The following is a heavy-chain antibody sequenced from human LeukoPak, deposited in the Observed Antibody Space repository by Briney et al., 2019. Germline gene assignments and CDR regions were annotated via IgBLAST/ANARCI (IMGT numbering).Heavy chain of an antibody. CDR2: IYYSGST. V-gene: IGHV4-59*01. CDR3: ARDGAIAAGENYYYYGMDV. Sequence: SETLSLTFTVSGGSISSYYWSWIRQPPGKGLEWIGYIYYSGSTNYNPSLKSRVTISVDTSKNQFSLKLSSVTAADTAVYYCARDGAIAAGENYYYYGMDVWGKGTTVTVSS. J-gene: IGHJ6*04. D-gene: IGHD6-25*01. CDR1: GGSISSYY.